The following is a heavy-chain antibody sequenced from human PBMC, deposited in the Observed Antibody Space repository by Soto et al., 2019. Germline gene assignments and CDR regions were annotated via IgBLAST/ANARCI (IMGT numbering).Heavy chain of an antibody. Sequence: ASVKVSCKASGYTFTSYAMHWVRQAPGQRLEWMGWINAGNGNTKYSQKFQGRVTITRDTSASTAYMELSSLRSEDTAVYYCARERYDFWSRDSGNYGMDVWGQGTKVTVSS. CDR3: ARERYDFWSRDSGNYGMDV. CDR2: INAGNGNT. V-gene: IGHV1-3*01. J-gene: IGHJ6*02. D-gene: IGHD3-3*01. CDR1: GYTFTSYA.